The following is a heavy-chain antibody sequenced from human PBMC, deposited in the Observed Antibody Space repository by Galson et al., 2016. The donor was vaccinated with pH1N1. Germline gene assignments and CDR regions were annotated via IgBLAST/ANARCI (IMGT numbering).Heavy chain of an antibody. CDR2: MSPRNGAT. Sequence: SVKVSCKASGYSFSDYYIHWVRQAPGQGFEWMGRMSPRNGATNDGQKFRRTLTMTRDTSINKAYMELSSLRADETALYYCARGPIGGPRWAFDLWGQGTLVTVSS. D-gene: IGHD2-15*01. CDR3: ARGPIGGPRWAFDL. V-gene: IGHV1-2*06. J-gene: IGHJ3*01. CDR1: GYSFSDYY.